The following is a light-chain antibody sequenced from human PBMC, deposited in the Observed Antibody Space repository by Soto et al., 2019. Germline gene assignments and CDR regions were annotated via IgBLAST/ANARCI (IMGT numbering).Light chain of an antibody. CDR1: QDISGY. CDR2: AAS. CDR3: QQFNVYPLT. Sequence: DIQLTQSPSFLSASVGDRVTITCRASQDISGYLAWYQQKPGKAPKLLSNAASTLQSGVPSRFSGSESGTDFTLTISILQPEDFATYYCQQFNVYPLTFGGGTRVEIK. V-gene: IGKV1-9*01. J-gene: IGKJ4*01.